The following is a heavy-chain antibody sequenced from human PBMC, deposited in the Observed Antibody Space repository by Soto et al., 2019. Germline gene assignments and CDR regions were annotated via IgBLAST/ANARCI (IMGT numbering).Heavy chain of an antibody. CDR3: ARARLRAVYAFDI. Sequence: SETLSLTCTVPGGSVSSGAYYWTWIRQRPGKGLEWIGYIYYSGSTYYSPSLKSRLSISLDTSKNQFSLRLSSVTAADTAMYYCARARLRAVYAFDIWGQGTMVTVSS. J-gene: IGHJ3*02. CDR1: GGSVSSGAYY. CDR2: IYYSGST. V-gene: IGHV4-31*03. D-gene: IGHD5-12*01.